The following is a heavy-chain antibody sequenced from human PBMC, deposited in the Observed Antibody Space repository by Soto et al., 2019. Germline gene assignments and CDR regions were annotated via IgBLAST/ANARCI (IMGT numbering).Heavy chain of an antibody. D-gene: IGHD6-13*01. Sequence: PSETLSLTCAVSGHSIRGGFYYWGWIRQPPGQGLEWIGSIYHSGSTYYNLSLKSRVTMSVDTSKNQFSLRLTSVTAADTAVYYGERVEGYLLNWFDFWGQGPLVTVSS. CDR3: ERVEGYLLNWFDF. J-gene: IGHJ5*01. V-gene: IGHV4-38-2*01. CDR1: GHSIRGGFYY. CDR2: IYHSGST.